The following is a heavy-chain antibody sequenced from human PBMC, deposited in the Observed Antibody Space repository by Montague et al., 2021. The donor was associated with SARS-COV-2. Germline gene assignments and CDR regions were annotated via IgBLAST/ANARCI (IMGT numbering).Heavy chain of an antibody. Sequence: SLRLSCAASGFTFSSSSMNWVRQAPGKGLEWVSYISTSSSTIYYADSVKGRFTISRDNAKNSLYLQMNSLRDEDTAVYYCARDLGLVPAMVYYYYGMDVWGQGTTVTVSS. CDR2: ISTSSSTI. J-gene: IGHJ6*02. V-gene: IGHV3-48*02. CDR3: ARDLGLVPAMVYYYYGMDV. D-gene: IGHD5-18*01. CDR1: GFTFSSSS.